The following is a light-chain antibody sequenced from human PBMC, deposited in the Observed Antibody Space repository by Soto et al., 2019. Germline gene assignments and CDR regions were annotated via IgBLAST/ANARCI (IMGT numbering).Light chain of an antibody. Sequence: QSALTQPASVSGSPGQSITISCTGTSSDVGGYNSVSWYQQHPGKDPKLMIYDVSNRPSGVSNRFSGSKSGNTASLAISGLQAEDEADYYCSSFTTRNTRIFGGGTKLTVL. CDR3: SSFTTRNTRI. V-gene: IGLV2-14*01. J-gene: IGLJ2*01. CDR2: DVS. CDR1: SSDVGGYNS.